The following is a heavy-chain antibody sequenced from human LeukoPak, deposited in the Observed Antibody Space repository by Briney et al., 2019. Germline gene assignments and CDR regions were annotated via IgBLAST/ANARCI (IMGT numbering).Heavy chain of an antibody. CDR2: INHSGST. D-gene: IGHD4-17*01. Sequence: SETLSLTCAVYGGSFSGYYWSWIRQPPGKGLEWIGEINHSGSTNYNPSLKSRVTISVDTSKNQFSLKLSSVTAADTAVYYCARDADYGDYLDAFDIWGQGTMVTVSS. CDR3: ARDADYGDYLDAFDI. J-gene: IGHJ3*02. V-gene: IGHV4-34*01. CDR1: GGSFSGYY.